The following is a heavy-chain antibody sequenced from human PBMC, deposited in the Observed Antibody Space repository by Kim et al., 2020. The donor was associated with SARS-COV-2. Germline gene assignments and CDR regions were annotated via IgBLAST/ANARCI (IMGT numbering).Heavy chain of an antibody. CDR3: ARTGFSYDFWSGYYHY. CDR2: INHSGST. CDR1: GGSFSGYY. D-gene: IGHD3-3*01. J-gene: IGHJ4*02. Sequence: SETLSLTCAVYGGSFSGYYWSWIRQPPGKGLEWIGEINHSGSTNYNPSLKSRVTISVDTSKNQFSLKLSSVTAADTAVYYCARTGFSYDFWSGYYHYWGQGTLVTVSS. V-gene: IGHV4-34*01.